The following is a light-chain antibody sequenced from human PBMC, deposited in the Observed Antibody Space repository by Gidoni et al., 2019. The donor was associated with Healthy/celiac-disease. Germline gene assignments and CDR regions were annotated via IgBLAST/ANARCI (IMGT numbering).Light chain of an antibody. J-gene: IGKJ4*01. CDR2: AAS. Sequence: DIQMTQSPSSLSASVGDRVTITCRASQSISSSLNWYQQKPGKAPKLLIYAASSLQSGVQSRLSGSASGTDFTLTISSLQPEDFATYYCQQSYSFGGGTKVEIK. CDR3: QQSYS. CDR1: QSISSS. V-gene: IGKV1-39*01.